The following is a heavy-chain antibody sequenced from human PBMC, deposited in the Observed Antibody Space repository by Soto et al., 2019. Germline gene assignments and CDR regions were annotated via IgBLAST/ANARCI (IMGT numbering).Heavy chain of an antibody. Sequence: PSETLSLTCAVYGGSFSGYYWSWIRQPPGKGLEWIGEINHSGSTNYNPSLKSRVTISVDTSKNQFSLKLSSVTAADTAVYYCARVKSQNHTVTTRRVYFDYWGQGTLVTVSS. V-gene: IGHV4-34*01. CDR2: INHSGST. CDR1: GGSFSGYY. D-gene: IGHD4-17*01. CDR3: ARVKSQNHTVTTRRVYFDY. J-gene: IGHJ4*02.